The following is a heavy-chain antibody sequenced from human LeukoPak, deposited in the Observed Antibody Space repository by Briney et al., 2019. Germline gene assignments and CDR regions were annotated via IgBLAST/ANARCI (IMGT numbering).Heavy chain of an antibody. CDR2: IYSGGST. CDR3: ARGGIAVASRVFDY. CDR1: GFTVSSNY. Sequence: PGGSLRLSCAASGFTVSSNYMSWVRQAPGKGLEWVSVIYSGGSTYYADSVKGRFTIPRDNSKNTLYLQMNSLRAEDTAVYYCARGGIAVASRVFDYWGQGTLVTVSS. V-gene: IGHV3-66*02. D-gene: IGHD6-19*01. J-gene: IGHJ4*02.